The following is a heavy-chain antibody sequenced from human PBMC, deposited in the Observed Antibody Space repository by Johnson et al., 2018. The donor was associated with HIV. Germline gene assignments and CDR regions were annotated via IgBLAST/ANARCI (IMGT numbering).Heavy chain of an antibody. CDR2: LNSAGSSV. Sequence: VQLVESGGGVVQPGRSLRLSCAASGFTFSSYWMHWVRQAPGKGLMWVSRLNSAGSSVSYADFVQGRFTISRDNSKNTLYLQMNSLRAEDTAVYYCARVARHDGWWFDAFDIWGQGTMVTVSS. D-gene: IGHD2-15*01. J-gene: IGHJ3*02. CDR3: ARVARHDGWWFDAFDI. V-gene: IGHV3-74*02. CDR1: GFTFSSYW.